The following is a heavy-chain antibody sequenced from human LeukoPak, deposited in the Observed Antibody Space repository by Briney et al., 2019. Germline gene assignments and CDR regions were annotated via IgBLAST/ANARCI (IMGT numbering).Heavy chain of an antibody. CDR3: AKDAGIAVAEAYGVFDM. Sequence: GGSLRLSCAASAFTFSAFGMHWVRQAPGKGLDWVAVISYDGSNKYYADSVKGRFTISRNNSKNTLYLQMNSLRAEDTAVYYCAKDAGIAVAEAYGVFDMWGQGTMVTVSS. V-gene: IGHV3-30-3*01. CDR1: AFTFSAFG. J-gene: IGHJ3*02. D-gene: IGHD6-19*01. CDR2: ISYDGSNK.